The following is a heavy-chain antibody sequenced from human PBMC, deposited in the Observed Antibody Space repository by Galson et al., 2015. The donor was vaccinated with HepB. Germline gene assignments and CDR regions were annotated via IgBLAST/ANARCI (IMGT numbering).Heavy chain of an antibody. CDR1: GFTFGDYA. J-gene: IGHJ4*02. D-gene: IGHD3-9*01. Sequence: SLRLSCAASGFTFGDYAMSWFRQAPGKGLEWVGFIRSKAYGGTTEYAASVKGRFTISRDDSKSIAYLQMNSLKTEDTAVYYCTRDGVLRYFDWLLDFGDYWGQGTLVTVSS. V-gene: IGHV3-49*03. CDR2: IRSKAYGGTT. CDR3: TRDGVLRYFDWLLDFGDY.